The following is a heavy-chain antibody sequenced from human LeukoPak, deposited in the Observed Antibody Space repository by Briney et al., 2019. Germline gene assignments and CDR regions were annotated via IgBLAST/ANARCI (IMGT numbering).Heavy chain of an antibody. CDR1: GFTFSTYS. V-gene: IGHV3-48*04. Sequence: QTGGSLRLSCAASGFTFSTYSMNWVRQAPGKGLEWVSYISSSSRTIYYADSVKGRFTISRDNAKNSLYLQMNSLRAEDTAVYYCARGACSGGSCYGEEYFQHWGQGTLVTVSS. CDR3: ARGACSGGSCYGEEYFQH. D-gene: IGHD2-15*01. J-gene: IGHJ1*01. CDR2: ISSSSRTI.